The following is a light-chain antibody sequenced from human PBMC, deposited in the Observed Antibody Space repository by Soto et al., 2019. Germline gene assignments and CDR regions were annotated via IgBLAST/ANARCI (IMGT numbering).Light chain of an antibody. CDR3: CSYAGSPYV. Sequence: QSVLTQPASVSVSPGQSITISCTGTSSHVGSYNLVSWYQQHPGKAHKIMIYEVSKRHSGFSNRFSGSKSGIAAFLTISGLQAEDEADYYCCSYAGSPYVFGTGTKVTVL. V-gene: IGLV2-23*02. J-gene: IGLJ1*01. CDR1: SSHVGSYNL. CDR2: EVS.